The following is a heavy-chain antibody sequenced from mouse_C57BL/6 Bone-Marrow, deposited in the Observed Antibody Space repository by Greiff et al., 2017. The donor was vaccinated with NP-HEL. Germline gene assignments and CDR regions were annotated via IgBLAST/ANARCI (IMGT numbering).Heavy chain of an antibody. J-gene: IGHJ4*01. CDR1: GYAFSSYW. D-gene: IGHD2-5*01. CDR3: ARGGDSNYGFYYYAMDY. CDR2: IYPGDGDT. V-gene: IGHV1-80*01. Sequence: QVQLKESGAELVKPGASVKISCKASGYAFSSYWMNWVKQRPGKGLEWIGQIYPGDGDTNYNGKFKGKATLTADKSSSTAYMQLSSLTSEDSAVYFCARGGDSNYGFYYYAMDYWGQGTSVTVSS.